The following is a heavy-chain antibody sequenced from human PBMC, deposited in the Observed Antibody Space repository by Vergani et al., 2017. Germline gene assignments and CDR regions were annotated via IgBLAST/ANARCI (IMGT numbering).Heavy chain of an antibody. Sequence: QVRLQESGPGLVRPSETLSLTCTVSGGSLTPYYWSWIRQSPGKGLEWIGNIYYNGRTKYNPSLKSRASISADTSKDQFSLRLTSMIAADTAVYYCVRDTRRYFLDSIDGGDSDSPPFVPAVWGLGTGVIVSS. CDR2: IYYNGRT. V-gene: IGHV4-59*01. J-gene: IGHJ3*01. D-gene: IGHD2-21*01. CDR1: GGSLTPYY. CDR3: VRDTRRYFLDSIDGGDSDSPPFVPAV.